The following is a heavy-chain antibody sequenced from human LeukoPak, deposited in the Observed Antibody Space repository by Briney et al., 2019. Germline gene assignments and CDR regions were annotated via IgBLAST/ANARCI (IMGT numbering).Heavy chain of an antibody. CDR1: GYTFTSYD. V-gene: IGHV1-8*01. CDR3: ARNNNYYDSSGYSFVFDY. J-gene: IGHJ4*02. D-gene: IGHD3-22*01. CDR2: MNPNSGNT. Sequence: ASVKVSCKASGYTFTSYDINWVRQATGQGLEWMGWMNPNSGNTGYAQKFQGRVTMTRNTSISTAYMELSSLRSEDTAVYYCARNNNYYDSSGYSFVFDYWGQGTLVTVSS.